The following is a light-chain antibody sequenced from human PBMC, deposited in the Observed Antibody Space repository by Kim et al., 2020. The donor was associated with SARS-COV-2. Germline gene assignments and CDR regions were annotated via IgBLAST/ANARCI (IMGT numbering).Light chain of an antibody. CDR2: QDA. Sequence: VSPGQTASVTCSGDKLGYKYVFWYQKRPGQSPVLVIYQDAKRPSGIPERFSGSISGNTATLTISGTQAMDEADYYCQTWDSSTGVFGTGTKVTVL. V-gene: IGLV3-1*01. CDR1: KLGYKY. CDR3: QTWDSSTGV. J-gene: IGLJ1*01.